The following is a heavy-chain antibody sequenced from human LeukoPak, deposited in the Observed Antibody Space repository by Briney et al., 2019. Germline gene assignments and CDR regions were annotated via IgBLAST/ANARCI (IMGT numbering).Heavy chain of an antibody. CDR1: GFTFSSYG. V-gene: IGHV3-23*01. Sequence: SGGSLRLSCAASGFTFSSYGMSWVRQAPGKGLEWVSAISGSGGSTYYADSVKGRFTISRDNSKNTLYLQMNSLRAEDTAVYYCAKVGEQWLVPSFFDYWGQGTLVTVSS. D-gene: IGHD6-19*01. J-gene: IGHJ4*02. CDR2: ISGSGGST. CDR3: AKVGEQWLVPSFFDY.